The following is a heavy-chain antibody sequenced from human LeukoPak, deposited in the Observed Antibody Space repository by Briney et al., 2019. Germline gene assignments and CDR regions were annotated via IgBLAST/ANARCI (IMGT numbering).Heavy chain of an antibody. CDR2: ISWSSEYM. D-gene: IGHD2-8*01. V-gene: IGHV3-9*01. J-gene: IGHJ4*02. CDR1: GFTFRDSA. CDR3: TKEGSVCTNGICRYFDY. Sequence: GGSLRLSCAASGFTFRDSAMHWVRQVPGKGLEWVSSISWSSEYMYYADSVKGRFTISRDNAKNSLYLQMDSLRAEDTALYYCTKEGSVCTNGICRYFDYWGQGTLVTVSS.